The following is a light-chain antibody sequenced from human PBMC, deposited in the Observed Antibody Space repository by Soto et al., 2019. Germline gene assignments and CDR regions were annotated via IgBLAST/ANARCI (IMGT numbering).Light chain of an antibody. CDR2: EVS. CDR3: QSYDNNSDYV. J-gene: IGLJ1*01. V-gene: IGLV2-14*01. Sequence: QSVLTQPASVSGSPGQSITISCTGTSSDVGGYNYVSWYQQHPGKAPKLMIYEVSNRPSGVSNRFSGSKSGNTASLTISGLQAEDEADYYCQSYDNNSDYVFGSGTKVTVL. CDR1: SSDVGGYNY.